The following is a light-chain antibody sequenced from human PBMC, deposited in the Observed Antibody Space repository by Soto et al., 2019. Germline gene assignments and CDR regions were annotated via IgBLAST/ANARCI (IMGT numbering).Light chain of an antibody. CDR3: AAWDDSLNGGV. V-gene: IGLV1-36*01. Sequence: QYVLTQPPSVSEAPRQRVTISCSGSSSNIGNNAVNWYQQLPGKAPKLLIYHDDLLPSGVSDRFSGSKSGTSASLAISGLQCEDEADYYCAAWDDSLNGGVFGGGTKLTVL. CDR1: SSNIGNNA. J-gene: IGLJ3*02. CDR2: HDD.